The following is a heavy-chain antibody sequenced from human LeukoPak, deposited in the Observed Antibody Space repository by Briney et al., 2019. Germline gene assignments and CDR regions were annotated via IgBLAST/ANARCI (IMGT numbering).Heavy chain of an antibody. CDR1: GGSISSYH. V-gene: IGHV4-59*01. Sequence: PSETLSLTCTVSGGSISSYHWSWIRQPPGKGLEWIGYIYYSGSTNYNPSLKSRVTISVDTSKNQFPLKLSSVTAADTAVYYCARVGYDSSGHYDFDYWGQGTLVTVSS. D-gene: IGHD3-22*01. J-gene: IGHJ4*02. CDR3: ARVGYDSSGHYDFDY. CDR2: IYYSGST.